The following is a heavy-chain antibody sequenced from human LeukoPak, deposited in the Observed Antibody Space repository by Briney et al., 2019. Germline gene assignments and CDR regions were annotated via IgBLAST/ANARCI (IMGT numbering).Heavy chain of an antibody. D-gene: IGHD7-27*01. Sequence: GGSLRLSCAASEFTFSSYSMNWVRQAPGKGLEWVSSISISSNYIYYADSVKGRFTISRDNAKNSLYLQMNSLRAEDTAVYYCAALLGGPHPGYWGQGTLVAVSS. CDR1: EFTFSSYS. CDR2: ISISSNYI. V-gene: IGHV3-21*01. CDR3: AALLGGPHPGY. J-gene: IGHJ4*02.